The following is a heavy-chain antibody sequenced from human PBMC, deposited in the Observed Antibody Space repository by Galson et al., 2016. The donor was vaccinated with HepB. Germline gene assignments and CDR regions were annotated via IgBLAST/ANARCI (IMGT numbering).Heavy chain of an antibody. CDR2: INHGGST. Sequence: SETLSLTCAVYGRSFSDHYWNWIRQPPGKGLEWIGEINHGGSTNYNPSLKSRVTMTVDTSKNEFSLKLNYVTAADTAVYYCARYKRYYHGSGRVNYYYIMDVWGQGTTVIVSS. CDR1: GRSFSDHY. J-gene: IGHJ6*02. CDR3: ARYKRYYHGSGRVNYYYIMDV. V-gene: IGHV4-34*01. D-gene: IGHD3-10*01.